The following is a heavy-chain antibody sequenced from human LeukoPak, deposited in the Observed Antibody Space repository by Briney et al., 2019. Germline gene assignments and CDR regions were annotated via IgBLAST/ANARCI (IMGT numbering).Heavy chain of an antibody. Sequence: PSETLSLTCAVYGGSFSGYYWSWIRQPPGKGLEWIGEIHHSGITNYNPSLKSRVTISIDTSKNHFSLKMTSVTAADTAVYYCARTITSNWFDPWGQGTLVTVSA. V-gene: IGHV4-34*01. J-gene: IGHJ5*02. CDR2: IHHSGIT. CDR1: GGSFSGYY. CDR3: ARTITSNWFDP.